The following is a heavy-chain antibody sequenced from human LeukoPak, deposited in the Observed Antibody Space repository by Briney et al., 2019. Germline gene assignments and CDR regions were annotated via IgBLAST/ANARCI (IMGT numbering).Heavy chain of an antibody. Sequence: ASVKVSCKASRGTFSSYAISWVRQAPGQGLEWMGGIIPIFGTANYAQKFQGRVTITADESTSTANMELSSLRSEDTAVYYCAGQIVAGPFYFDYWGQGTLVTVSS. D-gene: IGHD6-19*01. CDR3: AGQIVAGPFYFDY. V-gene: IGHV1-69*13. CDR1: RGTFSSYA. CDR2: IIPIFGTA. J-gene: IGHJ4*02.